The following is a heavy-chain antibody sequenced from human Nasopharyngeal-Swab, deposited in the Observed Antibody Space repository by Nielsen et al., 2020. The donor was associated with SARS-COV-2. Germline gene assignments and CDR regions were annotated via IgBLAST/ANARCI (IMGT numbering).Heavy chain of an antibody. J-gene: IGHJ5*02. CDR1: GGSSSGYS. D-gene: IGHD2/OR15-2a*01. CDR2: INHSGST. CDR3: ARGTIVRNWFDP. Sequence: SETLSPTCAVYGGSSSGYSWSWIRQPPGKGLEWIGEINHSGSTNYNPSLKSRVTISVDTSKNQFSLKLSSVTAADTAVYYCARGTIVRNWFDPWGQGTLVTVSS. V-gene: IGHV4-34*01.